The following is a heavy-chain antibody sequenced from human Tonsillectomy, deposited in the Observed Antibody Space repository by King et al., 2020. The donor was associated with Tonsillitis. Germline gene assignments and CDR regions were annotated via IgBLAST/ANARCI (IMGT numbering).Heavy chain of an antibody. V-gene: IGHV4-34*01. Sequence: HVQLQQWGAGLLKPSETLSLTCAVYGGSFSGYYWSWIRQPPGKGLEWIGEINHSGSTNYNPSLKSRVTISVDTSKNQFSLKLSSVTAADTAVYYCARVGALTYSYSMDVWGKGTTVPVSS. J-gene: IGHJ6*03. CDR1: GGSFSGYY. D-gene: IGHD3-16*01. CDR3: ARVGALTYSYSMDV. CDR2: INHSGST.